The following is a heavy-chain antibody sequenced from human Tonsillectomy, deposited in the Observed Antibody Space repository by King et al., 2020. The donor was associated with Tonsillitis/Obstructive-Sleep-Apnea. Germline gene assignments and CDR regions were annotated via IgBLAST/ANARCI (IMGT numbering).Heavy chain of an antibody. CDR2: IKGDGSET. Sequence: VQLVESGGGFVQPGGSLRLSCAASGFIFINNWMAWVRQAPGKGLEWVANIKGDGSETYYVGSVKGRFTISRDNTKNSLHLQMDSLRSEDTAVYYCAGGLGGGYWGQGTLVTVSS. D-gene: IGHD3-16*01. J-gene: IGHJ4*02. V-gene: IGHV3-7*02. CDR3: AGGLGGGY. CDR1: GFIFINNW.